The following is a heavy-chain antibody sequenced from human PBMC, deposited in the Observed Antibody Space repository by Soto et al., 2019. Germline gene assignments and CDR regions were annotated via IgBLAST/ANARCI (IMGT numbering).Heavy chain of an antibody. J-gene: IGHJ3*02. CDR3: AKDSAYGSGHDAFDI. V-gene: IGHV3-9*01. Sequence: GGSLRLSCAASGFTFDDYAMHWVRQAPGKGLEWVSGISWNSGSIGYADSVKGRFTISRDNAKNSLYLQMNSLRAEDTALYYCAKDSAYGSGHDAFDIWGQGTMVTVS. CDR2: ISWNSGSI. D-gene: IGHD2-15*01. CDR1: GFTFDDYA.